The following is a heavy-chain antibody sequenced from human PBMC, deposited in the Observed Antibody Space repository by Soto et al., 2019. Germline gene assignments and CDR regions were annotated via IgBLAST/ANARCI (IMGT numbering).Heavy chain of an antibody. CDR3: AREVDAFDI. Sequence: PGGSLRLSCAASGFTFSSYAMHWVRQAPGKGLEWVAVISYDGSNKYYADSVKGRFTISRDNSKNTLYLQMNSLRAEDTAVYYCAREVDAFDIWGPGTMVTVSS. J-gene: IGHJ3*02. CDR2: ISYDGSNK. V-gene: IGHV3-30-3*01. CDR1: GFTFSSYA.